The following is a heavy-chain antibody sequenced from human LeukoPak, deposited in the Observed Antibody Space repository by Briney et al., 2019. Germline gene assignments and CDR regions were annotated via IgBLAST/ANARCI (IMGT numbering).Heavy chain of an antibody. CDR2: ISYDGSNK. V-gene: IGHV3-30-3*01. J-gene: IGHJ4*02. D-gene: IGHD3-3*01. CDR3: ARGLDYDFWSGSFDY. CDR1: GFTFSSYA. Sequence: PGGSLRLSCAASGFTFSSYAMHWVRQAPGKGLEWVAVISYDGSNKYYADSVKGRFTITRDNSKNTLYLQMNSLRAEDTAVYYCARGLDYDFWSGSFDYWGQGTLVTVSS.